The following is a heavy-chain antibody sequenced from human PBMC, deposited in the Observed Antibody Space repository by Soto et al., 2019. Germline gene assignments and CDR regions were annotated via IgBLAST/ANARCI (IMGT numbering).Heavy chain of an antibody. CDR2: IYYSGYT. CDR3: ARHNGPLYVGYYYDMDV. Sequence: QLQLQESGPGLVKPSETLSLTCTVSGGSISSSSYYWGWIRQPPGKGLEWIGSIYYSGYTYYNPSLKIRVTLSEDTSKNQLSLKLSSVTAADTAVYYCARHNGPLYVGYYYDMDVWGQGTTVTVSS. CDR1: GGSISSSSYY. V-gene: IGHV4-39*01. D-gene: IGHD3-16*01. J-gene: IGHJ6*02.